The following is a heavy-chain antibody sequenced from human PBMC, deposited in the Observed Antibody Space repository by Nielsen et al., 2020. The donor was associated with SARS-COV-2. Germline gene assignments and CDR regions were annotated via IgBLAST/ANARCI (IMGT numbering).Heavy chain of an antibody. Sequence: GESLKISCAASGFTFSSYAMHWVRQAPGKGLEWVAVISYDGSNKYYADSVKGRFTISRDNSKNTLYLQMNSLRAEDRAVYYCAVLPEIVGITGSYYFDYWGQGTLVTVSS. CDR1: GFTFSSYA. V-gene: IGHV3-30*04. CDR2: ISYDGSNK. J-gene: IGHJ4*02. D-gene: IGHD1-20*01. CDR3: AVLPEIVGITGSYYFDY.